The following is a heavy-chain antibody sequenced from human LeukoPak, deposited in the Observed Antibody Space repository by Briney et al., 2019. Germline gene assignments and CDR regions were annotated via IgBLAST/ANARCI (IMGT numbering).Heavy chain of an antibody. CDR1: GGSISSYY. D-gene: IGHD3-10*01. J-gene: IGHJ4*02. V-gene: IGHV4-34*01. CDR2: INHSGST. Sequence: SETLSLTCTVSGGSISSYYWSWIRQPPGKGLEWIGEINHSGSTNYNPSLKSRVTISVDTSKNQFSLKLSSVTAADTAVYYCARGRGSGSYPRRAGFDYWGQGTLVTVSS. CDR3: ARGRGSGSYPRRAGFDY.